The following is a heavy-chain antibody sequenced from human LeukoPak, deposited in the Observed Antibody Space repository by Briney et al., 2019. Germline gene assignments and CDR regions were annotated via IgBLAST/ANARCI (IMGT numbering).Heavy chain of an antibody. D-gene: IGHD6-19*01. CDR3: ARSVIAVAGYDAFDI. CDR1: GFTFSAYS. CDR2: ISSRSFTI. J-gene: IGHJ3*02. Sequence: GGSLRLSCAASGFTFSAYSMNWVRQAPGKGLDWVSYISSRSFTIYYADSVKGRFTISRDNAKNSLYLEMNSLRDEDTTVYYCARSVIAVAGYDAFDIWGQGTVVTVSS. V-gene: IGHV3-48*02.